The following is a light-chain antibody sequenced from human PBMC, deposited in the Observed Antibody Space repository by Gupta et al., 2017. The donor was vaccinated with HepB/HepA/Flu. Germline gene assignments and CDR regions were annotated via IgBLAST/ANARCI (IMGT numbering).Light chain of an antibody. CDR1: KNVLYSNNKDF. Sequence: DIVMTHSPYSLAVSLGEGATINFKSPKNVLYSNNKDFLAWYQQKPGHPPKLLISWASTRESGVPDRFSGSGSGTDFTLTISSLQAEDVAVYYCQQYYDTPITFGQGTRLEIK. V-gene: IGKV4-1*01. CDR3: QQYYDTPIT. J-gene: IGKJ5*01. CDR2: WAS.